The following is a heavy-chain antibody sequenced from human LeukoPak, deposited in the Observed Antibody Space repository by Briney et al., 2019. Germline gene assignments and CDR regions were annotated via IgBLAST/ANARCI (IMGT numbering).Heavy chain of an antibody. D-gene: IGHD3-10*01. J-gene: IGHJ4*02. CDR2: IYYSGST. CDR3: ARDYYGSGRCFDY. Sequence: SETLSLTCTVSGYSISTGYYWDWIRRPPGKGLEWIGSIYYSGSTYYNPSLKSRVTISVDTSKNQFSLKLSSVTAADPAVYYCARDYYGSGRCFDYWGQGTLVTVSS. V-gene: IGHV4-38-2*02. CDR1: GYSISTGYY.